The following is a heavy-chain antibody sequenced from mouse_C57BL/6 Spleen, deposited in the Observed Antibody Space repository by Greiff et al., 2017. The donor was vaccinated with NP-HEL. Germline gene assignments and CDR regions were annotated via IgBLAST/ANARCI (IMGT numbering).Heavy chain of an antibody. Sequence: QVQLQQSGAELVRPGTSVKLSCKASGYTFTSYWMHWVKQRPGQGLEWIGVIDPSDSYTNYNQKLKGKATLTVDTSSSTAYMQLSSRTSEDSAVYYCARGGVSDWYFDVWGTGTTVTVSS. CDR3: ARGGVSDWYFDV. J-gene: IGHJ1*03. CDR2: IDPSDSYT. CDR1: GYTFTSYW. V-gene: IGHV1-59*01.